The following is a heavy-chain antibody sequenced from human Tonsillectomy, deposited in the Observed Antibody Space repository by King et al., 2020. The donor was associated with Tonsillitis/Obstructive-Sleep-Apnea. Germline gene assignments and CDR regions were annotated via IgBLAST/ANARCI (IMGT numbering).Heavy chain of an antibody. Sequence: VQLQQWGAGLLKPSETLSLTCAVYGGSFSDYYRSWIRQPPGKGLEWIGEINHSGSAYYSPSLKSRVTISVDTSKNQFSLKLSSVTATDTAVYYCARGAMAGSYNMDVWGKGTTVTVSS. CDR1: GGSFSDYY. CDR2: INHSGSA. J-gene: IGHJ6*03. CDR3: ARGAMAGSYNMDV. V-gene: IGHV4-34*01. D-gene: IGHD2-8*01.